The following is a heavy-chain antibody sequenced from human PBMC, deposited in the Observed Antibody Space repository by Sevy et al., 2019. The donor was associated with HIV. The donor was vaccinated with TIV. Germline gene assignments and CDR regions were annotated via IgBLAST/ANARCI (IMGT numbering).Heavy chain of an antibody. J-gene: IGHJ4*02. D-gene: IGHD3-22*01. CDR3: AKDLYYDNSLFDY. Sequence: GGSLRLSCVASEFRLSNYAMNWVRQAPGKGLEWVSSISGSGGSSYYADSVKGRFTISRDNSKNTLYLQMNSLRAEDTAMYYCAKDLYYDNSLFDYWGQGILVTVSS. V-gene: IGHV3-23*01. CDR1: EFRLSNYA. CDR2: ISGSGGSS.